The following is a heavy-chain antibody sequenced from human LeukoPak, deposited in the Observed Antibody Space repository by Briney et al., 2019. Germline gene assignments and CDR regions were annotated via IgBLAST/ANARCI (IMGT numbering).Heavy chain of an antibody. D-gene: IGHD6-6*01. V-gene: IGHV4-59*01. Sequence: SETLSLTCTVSGGSISSYYWSWIRQPPGKGLEWIGYIYYSGSTNYNPSLKSRVTISVDTSKNQFSLKLSSVTAADTAVYYCARARPRYYYYGMDVWGQGTTVTVSS. CDR3: ARARPRYYYYGMDV. CDR2: IYYSGST. CDR1: GGSISSYY. J-gene: IGHJ6*02.